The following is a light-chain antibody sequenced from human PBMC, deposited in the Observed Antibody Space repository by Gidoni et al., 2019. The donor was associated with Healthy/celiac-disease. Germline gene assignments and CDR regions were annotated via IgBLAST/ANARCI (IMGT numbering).Light chain of an antibody. CDR1: QSISSY. V-gene: IGKV1-39*01. CDR3: QQSYSTLMYT. J-gene: IGKJ2*01. CDR2: AAS. Sequence: DIQMTHSPSSLSASVGDRVTITCRASQSISSYLNWYQQKPGKAPKLLIYAASSLQSGVPSRFSGSGYGTDFTLNISSLQPEDFATYYCQQSYSTLMYTFGQGTKLESK.